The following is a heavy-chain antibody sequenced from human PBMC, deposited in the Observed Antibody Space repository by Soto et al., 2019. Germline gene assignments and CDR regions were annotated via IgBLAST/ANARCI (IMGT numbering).Heavy chain of an antibody. CDR1: GYTFTSYD. Sequence: QVQLVQSGAEVKKPGASVKVSCKASGYTFTSYDINWVRQVTGQGPEWMGWMNPNSGNTGYAQRFQGRVTMTRNTSVSTAYMELSSLRFEDTAVYYCAIRHDGRQSSMDVWGQGTTGTVSS. J-gene: IGHJ6*02. CDR2: MNPNSGNT. V-gene: IGHV1-8*01. CDR3: AIRHDGRQSSMDV. D-gene: IGHD1-1*01.